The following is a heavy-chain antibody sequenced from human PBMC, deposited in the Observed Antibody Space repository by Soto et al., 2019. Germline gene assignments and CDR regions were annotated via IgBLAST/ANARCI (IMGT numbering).Heavy chain of an antibody. CDR3: AKESGRYDFYALAV. Sequence: EVQLVQSGGGLVQPGRTLRLSCEASGFTFDDYAMHWVRQAPGKGLGWVSGISWNGDTMVYADSVRGRFTISRDNSKNVLYLEMTSLRREDTAMYYCAKESGRYDFYALAVWGQGTTVSVSS. V-gene: IGHV3-9*01. J-gene: IGHJ6*02. CDR2: ISWNGDTM. D-gene: IGHD3-3*01. CDR1: GFTFDDYA.